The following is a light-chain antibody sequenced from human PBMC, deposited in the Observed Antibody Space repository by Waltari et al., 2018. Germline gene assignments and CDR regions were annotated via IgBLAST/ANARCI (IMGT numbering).Light chain of an antibody. CDR1: SGINVGTYR. V-gene: IGLV5-45*03. CDR3: MIWHSSAWV. CDR2: YKSDSEK. J-gene: IGLJ3*02. Sequence: QAVLTQPSSLSASPGASASLTCTLRSGINVGTYRIYWYQQKPGSPPQYLRRYKSDSEKQKGSAVPSRFSGSKEASANAGILLISGLQSEDEADYYCMIWHSSAWVFGGGTKLTVL.